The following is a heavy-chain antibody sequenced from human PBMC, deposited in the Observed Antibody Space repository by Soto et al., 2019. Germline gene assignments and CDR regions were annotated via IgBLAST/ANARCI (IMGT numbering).Heavy chain of an antibody. J-gene: IGHJ4*02. CDR1: GDSVSSPYY. Sequence: QVQLQESGPGLVKPSGTLSLTCAVSGDSVSSPYYWCWVRQPPGKGLEWIGEVFHTGTTSYNPSLRSRVTISMDKSINQFSLDLSSLTAADTAVYYCARSAGWYAVHSWGPGTLVIVSS. CDR3: ARSAGWYAVHS. CDR2: VFHTGTT. V-gene: IGHV4-4*02. D-gene: IGHD6-19*01.